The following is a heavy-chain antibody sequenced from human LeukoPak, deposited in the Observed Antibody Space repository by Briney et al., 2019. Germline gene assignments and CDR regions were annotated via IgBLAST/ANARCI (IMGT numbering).Heavy chain of an antibody. CDR3: ASNGDAWELSTSGIEY. D-gene: IGHD3-16*02. CDR1: GFTFSSYA. CDR2: ISYDGSNK. Sequence: GGSLRLSCAASGFTFSSYAMHWVRQAPGKGLEWVAVISYDGSNKYYADSVKGRFTISRDNSKNTLYLQMNSLRVEDTAVYYCASNGDAWELSTSGIEYWGQGTLVTVSS. V-gene: IGHV3-30-3*01. J-gene: IGHJ4*02.